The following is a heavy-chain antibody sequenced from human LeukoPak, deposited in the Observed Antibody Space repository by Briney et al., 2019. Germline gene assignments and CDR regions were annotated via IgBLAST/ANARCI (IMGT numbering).Heavy chain of an antibody. Sequence: SETLSLTCTVSGVSISSYYWSWIRQPPGKGLEWVGYIDYIGSTNYNPSLKSRVTILVDTSKNQFSLKLSSVTAADTGVYYCARVRGYCSGGSCYSFLYAFDIWGQGTMVTVSS. J-gene: IGHJ3*02. V-gene: IGHV4-59*01. D-gene: IGHD2-15*01. CDR2: IDYIGST. CDR1: GVSISSYY. CDR3: ARVRGYCSGGSCYSFLYAFDI.